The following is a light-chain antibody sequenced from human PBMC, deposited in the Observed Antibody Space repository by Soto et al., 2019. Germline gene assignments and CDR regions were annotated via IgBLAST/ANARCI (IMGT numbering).Light chain of an antibody. Sequence: DFQMTQSPSSLSASVGDRVTITCRASQDISDHLAWYQHKPGKVPKLLIYEASTLQSGVPSRFSGGGFGTDFILTISSLQPEDVATYYCQKYNTTPRTFGQGTKVELK. CDR3: QKYNTTPRT. J-gene: IGKJ1*01. CDR2: EAS. V-gene: IGKV1-27*01. CDR1: QDISDH.